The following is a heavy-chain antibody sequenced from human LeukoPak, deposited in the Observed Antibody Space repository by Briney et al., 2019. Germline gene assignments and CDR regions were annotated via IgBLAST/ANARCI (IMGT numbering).Heavy chain of an antibody. V-gene: IGHV4-59*01. D-gene: IGHD3-22*01. J-gene: IGHJ4*02. CDR2: IYYSGST. CDR1: GGSISSYY. CDR3: ARVDLRYYELDY. Sequence: SETLSLTCTVSGGSISSYYWSWIRQPPGKGLEWIGYIYYSGSTNYNPSLKSRVTMSVDTSKNQFSLKLSSVTAADTAVYYCARVDLRYYELDYWGQGTLVTVSS.